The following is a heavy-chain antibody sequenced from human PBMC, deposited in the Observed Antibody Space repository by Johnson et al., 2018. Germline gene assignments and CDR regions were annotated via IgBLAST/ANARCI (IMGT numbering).Heavy chain of an antibody. CDR2: IKQDGSEK. D-gene: IGHD3-9*01. V-gene: IGHV3-7*01. Sequence: VQLVKSGGGLVQPGGSLRLSCAASGFTFSSYWMSWVRQAPGKGLEWVANIKQDGSEKYYVDSVKGRFTISRDNAKNSLYLQMNSLRAEDTAVYYCARVLEAYDILTGNSIGGWFDPWGQGTLVTVSS. J-gene: IGHJ5*02. CDR1: GFTFSSYW. CDR3: ARVLEAYDILTGNSIGGWFDP.